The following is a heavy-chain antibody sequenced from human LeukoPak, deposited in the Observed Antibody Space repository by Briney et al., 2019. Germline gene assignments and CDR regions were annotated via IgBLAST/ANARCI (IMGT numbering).Heavy chain of an antibody. Sequence: GGSLRLSCAASGLSFSDYNMNWVRQAPGKGLEWLSYISSASSDINYADSVKGRFTISRDNAMNSLYLQMNSLRAEDTAVYYCARGLSIDYYYYYIDVWGKGTTVTVSS. J-gene: IGHJ6*03. CDR3: ARGLSIDYYYYYIDV. D-gene: IGHD2/OR15-2a*01. V-gene: IGHV3-21*05. CDR1: GLSFSDYN. CDR2: ISSASSDI.